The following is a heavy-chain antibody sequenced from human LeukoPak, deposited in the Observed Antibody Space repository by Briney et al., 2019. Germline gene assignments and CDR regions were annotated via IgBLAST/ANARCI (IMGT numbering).Heavy chain of an antibody. D-gene: IGHD1-7*01. CDR3: AALPIELPPYNWFDP. V-gene: IGHV1-69*13. CDR1: GCTFISYA. Sequence: ASVKVSCKASGCTFISYAISWVRQAPGQGLEWMGGIIPIFGTANYAQKFQGRVTITADESTSTAYMELSSLRSADTAVYYCAALPIELPPYNWFDPWGQGTLVTVSS. CDR2: IIPIFGTA. J-gene: IGHJ5*02.